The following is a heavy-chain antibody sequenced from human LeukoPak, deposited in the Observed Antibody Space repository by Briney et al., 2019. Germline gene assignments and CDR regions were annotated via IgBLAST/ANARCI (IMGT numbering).Heavy chain of an antibody. CDR1: GFSVSSNY. CDR2: ISSGGYT. CDR3: ARVGTYYYDSSGYYY. J-gene: IGHJ4*02. V-gene: IGHV3-53*01. D-gene: IGHD3-22*01. Sequence: GGSLRLSCAASGFSVSSNYMSWVRQAPGKGLVWVSVISSGGYTYYADSVKGRFTISRDNSKNTLYLQMNSLRAEDTAVYYCARVGTYYYDSSGYYYWGQGTLVTVSS.